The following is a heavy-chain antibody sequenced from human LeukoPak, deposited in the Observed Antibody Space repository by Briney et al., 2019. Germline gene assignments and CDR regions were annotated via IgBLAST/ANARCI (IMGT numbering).Heavy chain of an antibody. CDR2: IYYSGST. Sequence: PSETLSLTCTDSGGSISSSSYYWGWIRQPPGKGLEWIGSIYYSGSTYYNPSLKSRVTISVDTSKNQFSLKLSSVTAADTAVYYCARLPIYSGYDQDTSDYWGQGTLVTVSS. CDR3: ARLPIYSGYDQDTSDY. D-gene: IGHD5-12*01. CDR1: GGSISSSSYY. V-gene: IGHV4-39*01. J-gene: IGHJ4*02.